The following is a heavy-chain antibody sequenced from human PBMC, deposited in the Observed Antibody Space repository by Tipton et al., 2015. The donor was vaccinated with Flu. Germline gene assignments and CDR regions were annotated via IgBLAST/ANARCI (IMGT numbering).Heavy chain of an antibody. J-gene: IGHJ5*02. D-gene: IGHD4-11*01. CDR1: VGSISSSSDY. Sequence: LRLSCNVSVGSISSSSDYWGWIRQFPGKGLEWIGTVSRTGSTIYNPSLKSRVTISIDTSKNQFSLNMRSVTAADMAVYYCARRDYSNYVSDPKSWFDPWGQGTLVAVSS. V-gene: IGHV4-39*07. CDR3: ARRDYSNYVSDPKSWFDP. CDR2: VSRTGST.